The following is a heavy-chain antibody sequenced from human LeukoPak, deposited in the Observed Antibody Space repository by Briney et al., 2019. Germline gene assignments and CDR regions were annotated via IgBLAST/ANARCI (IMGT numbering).Heavy chain of an antibody. CDR1: GYTFTSYG. V-gene: IGHV1-18*01. J-gene: IGHJ6*02. D-gene: IGHD5-12*01. Sequence: ASVKVSCKASGYTFTSYGISWVRQAPGQGLEWMGWISAYNGNTNYAQKLQGRVTMTTDTSTSTAYMELRSLRPDDTAVYYCARDWLSRKRFYYYYGMDVWGQGTTVTVSS. CDR3: ARDWLSRKRFYYYYGMDV. CDR2: ISAYNGNT.